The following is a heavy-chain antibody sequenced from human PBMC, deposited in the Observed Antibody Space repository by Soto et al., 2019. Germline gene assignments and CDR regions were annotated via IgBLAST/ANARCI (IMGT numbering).Heavy chain of an antibody. CDR1: VGTFSSYA. CDR2: IIPIFGTA. CDR3: ARSGESYTGHFGY. D-gene: IGHD3-10*01. J-gene: IGHJ4*02. Sequence: SVKVSCKASVGTFSSYAISWVRQAPGQGLEWMGGIIPIFGTANYAQKFQGRVTITADKSTSTAYMELSSLRSEDTAVYYCARSGESYTGHFGYWGQGTLVTVSS. V-gene: IGHV1-69*06.